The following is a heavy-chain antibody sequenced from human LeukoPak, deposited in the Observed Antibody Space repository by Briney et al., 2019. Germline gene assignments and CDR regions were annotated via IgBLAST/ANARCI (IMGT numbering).Heavy chain of an antibody. Sequence: ASVKVSCKASGYTFTGYYMHWVRQAPGQGLEWMGSINPNSGGTNYAQKFQGRVTMTRDTSISTDYMELSRLRSDDTAVYYCASGRDIVVVPAGYMDVWGKGTTVTVSS. D-gene: IGHD2-2*01. V-gene: IGHV1-2*02. J-gene: IGHJ6*03. CDR2: INPNSGGT. CDR1: GYTFTGYY. CDR3: ASGRDIVVVPAGYMDV.